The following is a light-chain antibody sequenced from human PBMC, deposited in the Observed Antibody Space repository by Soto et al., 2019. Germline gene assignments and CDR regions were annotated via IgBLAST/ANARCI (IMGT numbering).Light chain of an antibody. J-gene: IGLJ1*01. CDR3: CSSGGSPTYV. V-gene: IGLV2-23*02. CDR2: EVN. CDR1: SSNVGSYKL. Sequence: QSALTQPASVSGSPGQSITISCTGTSSNVGSYKLVSWYQQHPGKAPKLMIFEVNKRPSGVSNRFSASKSGNTASLTSSGLKVEDEADYYCCSSGGSPTYVFGTVTNLTVL.